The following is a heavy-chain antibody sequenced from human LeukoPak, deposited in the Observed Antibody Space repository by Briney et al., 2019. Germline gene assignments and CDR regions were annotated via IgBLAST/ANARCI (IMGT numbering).Heavy chain of an antibody. CDR1: GYTFTSYG. CDR3: ARDGNDFWSGYYYYYYGMDV. CDR2: TSAYNGNT. D-gene: IGHD3-3*01. Sequence: ASVKVSCKASGYTFTSYGISWVRQAPGQGLEWMGWTSAYNGNTNYAQKLQGRVTMTTDTSTSTAYMELRSLRSDDTAVYYCARDGNDFWSGYYYYYYGMDVWGQGTTVTVSS. J-gene: IGHJ6*02. V-gene: IGHV1-18*01.